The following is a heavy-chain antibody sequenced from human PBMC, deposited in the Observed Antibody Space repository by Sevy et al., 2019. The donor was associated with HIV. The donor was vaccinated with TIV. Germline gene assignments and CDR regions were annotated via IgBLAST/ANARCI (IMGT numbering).Heavy chain of an antibody. V-gene: IGHV3-30-3*01. CDR1: GFAFSTHA. J-gene: IGHJ4*01. D-gene: IGHD2-2*01. Sequence: GGSLRLSCAASGFAFSTHAMHWVRQAPGEGLVWVAVISYEGTETFYAASVEGRFTISRDNSKTMLSLQINSLRPEDTAVYYCARDGGNSVKWYPLYWGHGTLVTVSS. CDR2: ISYEGTET. CDR3: ARDGGNSVKWYPLY.